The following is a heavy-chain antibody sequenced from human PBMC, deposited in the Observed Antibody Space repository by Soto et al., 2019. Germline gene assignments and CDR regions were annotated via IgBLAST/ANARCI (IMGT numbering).Heavy chain of an antibody. D-gene: IGHD6-13*01. CDR1: GFTFSSYG. J-gene: IGHJ4*02. CDR3: AREVAAHFDY. V-gene: IGHV3-33*01. Sequence: QVQLVESGGGVVQPGRSLRLSCAASGFTFSSYGMHWVRQAPGKGLERVAVIWYDGSNKYYADSVKGRFTISRDNSKNTLYLQMSNLRAEHTAVYYCAREVAAHFDYWGQGTLVTVTS. CDR2: IWYDGSNK.